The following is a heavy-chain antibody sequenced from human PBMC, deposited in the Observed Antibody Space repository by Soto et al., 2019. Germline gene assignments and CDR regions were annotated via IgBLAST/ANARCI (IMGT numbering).Heavy chain of an antibody. J-gene: IGHJ3*02. CDR1: GFTFTSSA. D-gene: IGHD1-20*01. CDR2: IVVGSGNT. Sequence: SLKVSCKASGFTFTSSAMQWVRQARGQRLEWIGWIVVGSGNTNYAQKFQERVTITRDMSTSTAYMELSSLRSEDTAVYYCAAVLYNWNPTIGAFDSWGQGTMVTV. CDR3: AAVLYNWNPTIGAFDS. V-gene: IGHV1-58*02.